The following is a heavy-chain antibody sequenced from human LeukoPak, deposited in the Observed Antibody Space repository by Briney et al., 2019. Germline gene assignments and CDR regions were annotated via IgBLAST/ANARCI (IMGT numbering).Heavy chain of an antibody. V-gene: IGHV3-48*01. Sequence: PGGSLRLSCAASGFTFSGYSMNWVRQAPGKGLEWVSYITSSSGAIYYADSVKGRFTISRDNARNSLYLQMNSLRAEDTAVYYCARVRGSYHFDYWGQGTLVTVSS. J-gene: IGHJ4*02. CDR1: GFTFSGYS. D-gene: IGHD1-26*01. CDR3: ARVRGSYHFDY. CDR2: ITSSSGAI.